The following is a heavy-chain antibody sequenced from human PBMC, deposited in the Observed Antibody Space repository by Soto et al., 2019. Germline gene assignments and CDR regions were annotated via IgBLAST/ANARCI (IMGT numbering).Heavy chain of an antibody. CDR3: ARDGTYDILTVYYRGSTGWFDP. V-gene: IGHV4-61*01. D-gene: IGHD3-9*01. J-gene: IGHJ5*02. CDR1: GGSVSSGSYY. CDR2: IYYSGST. Sequence: QVQLQESGPGLVKPSETLSLTCTVSGGSVSSGSYYWSWIRQPPGKGLEWIGYIYYSGSTNYNPSLKSRVTISVDSSKDQFSLKLSAVTAADTAVYYCARDGTYDILTVYYRGSTGWFDPWGQGTLVTVSS.